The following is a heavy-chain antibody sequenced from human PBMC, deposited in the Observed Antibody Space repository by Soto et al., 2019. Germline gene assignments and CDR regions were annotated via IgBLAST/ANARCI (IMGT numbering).Heavy chain of an antibody. Sequence: QVQLQESGPGLVKPSETLSLTCSVSGAPTMPYYWGWIRQPPGKGLEWIGYIFNNGSTHYNSSLKSRATISRDTSRNQLSLELKSVTTADTAVYYCTRVFKAAGALDYWGQGTLVTVSS. CDR1: GAPTMPYY. V-gene: IGHV4-59*08. CDR2: IFNNGST. CDR3: TRVFKAAGALDY. D-gene: IGHD6-13*01. J-gene: IGHJ4*02.